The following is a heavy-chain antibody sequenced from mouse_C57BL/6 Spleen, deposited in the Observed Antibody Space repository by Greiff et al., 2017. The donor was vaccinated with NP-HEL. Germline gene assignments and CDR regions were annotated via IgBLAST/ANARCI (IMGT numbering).Heavy chain of an antibody. V-gene: IGHV1-31*01. CDR2: IYPYNGVS. CDR3: ARKGDHYFDY. CDR1: GYSFTGYY. D-gene: IGHD3-3*01. J-gene: IGHJ2*01. Sequence: VQLKQSGPELVKPGASVKISCKASGYSFTGYYMHLVKQSHGNLLDWIGYIYPYNGVSSYNQKFKGKATLTLDKSSSTAYMELRSRTSEDSAVYYCARKGDHYFDYWGQGTTLTVSS.